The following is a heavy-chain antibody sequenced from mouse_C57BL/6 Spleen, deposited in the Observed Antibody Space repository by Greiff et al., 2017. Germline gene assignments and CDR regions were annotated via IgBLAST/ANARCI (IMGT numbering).Heavy chain of an antibody. V-gene: IGHV14-4*01. CDR2: IDPENGDT. Sequence: EVQLQQSGAELVRPGASVKLSCTASGFNIKDDYMHWVKQRPEQGLEWIGWIDPENGDTEYASKFQGKATITADTSSNTAYLQLSSLTSEDTAVYYCTTRSPVGYWAQGTTLTASS. CDR1: GFNIKDDY. CDR3: TTRSPVGY. J-gene: IGHJ2*01. D-gene: IGHD1-1*01.